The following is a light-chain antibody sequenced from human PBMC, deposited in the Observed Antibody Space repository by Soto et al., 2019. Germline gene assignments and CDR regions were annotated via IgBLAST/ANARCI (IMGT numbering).Light chain of an antibody. V-gene: IGKV1-39*01. CDR3: QQSYNSPYT. CDR2: AAT. CDR1: QSINNY. J-gene: IGKJ2*01. Sequence: DIQMTQSPSSLSASLGDRVTITCRASQSINNYFNWYQQEEGKAPKLLIYAATSLQSGVPSRFSGSGSGTEFTLTISSLQPGDFATYYCQQSYNSPYTVGLGTKLEIK.